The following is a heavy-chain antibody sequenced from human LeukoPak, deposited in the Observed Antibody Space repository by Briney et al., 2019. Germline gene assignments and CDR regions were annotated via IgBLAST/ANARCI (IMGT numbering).Heavy chain of an antibody. V-gene: IGHV1-2*06. J-gene: IGHJ6*02. CDR1: GYTFTGYY. D-gene: IGHD3-10*01. CDR3: SRDQKTTRFGSYYGMDI. CDR2: ISPNSGDT. Sequence: ASVKVSCKASGYTFTGYYIHWVRQAPGQGLKWMGRISPNSGDTNYAQKFQGRVTMTRDTSISTAYMELSGLRSDDTAVYYCSRDQKTTRFGSYYGMDIWGQGTTVTVSS.